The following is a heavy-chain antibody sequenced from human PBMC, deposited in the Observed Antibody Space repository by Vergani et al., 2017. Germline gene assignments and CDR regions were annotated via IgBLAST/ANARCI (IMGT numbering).Heavy chain of an antibody. Sequence: EVQPVESGGGLVKPGGSLRLSCTPSGFTFSSAWMSWVRQAPGKGLEWVARIRPKTDGETTDYAAPVKGRFTISRDGSKRLAYLQLSGLKTEDTAVYFCSRGRGYSFGYADYWGEGTLVTVSS. CDR3: SRGRGYSFGYADY. CDR2: IRPKTDGETT. D-gene: IGHD5-18*01. V-gene: IGHV3-15*01. CDR1: GFTFSSAW. J-gene: IGHJ4*02.